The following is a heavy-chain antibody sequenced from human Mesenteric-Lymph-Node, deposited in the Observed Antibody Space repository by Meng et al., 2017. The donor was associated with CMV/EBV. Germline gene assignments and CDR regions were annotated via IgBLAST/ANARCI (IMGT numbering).Heavy chain of an antibody. CDR3: ARVGVKVAEGFDF. J-gene: IGHJ4*02. D-gene: IGHD2-15*01. Sequence: SETLSLTCTVSGGSIISYYWSWIRQPPGKGLEWIGYIYYSGSTNYNPSLKSRVTISVDTSKNQFSLRLSSVTAADTAVYYCARVGVKVAEGFDFWGQGILVTVSS. CDR1: GGSIISYY. V-gene: IGHV4-59*12. CDR2: IYYSGST.